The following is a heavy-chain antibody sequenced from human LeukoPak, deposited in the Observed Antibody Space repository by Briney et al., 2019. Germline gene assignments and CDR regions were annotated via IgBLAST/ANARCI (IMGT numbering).Heavy chain of an antibody. D-gene: IGHD3-16*02. CDR3: ARVHYDYVWGSYRYLYRDALDI. J-gene: IGHJ3*02. CDR1: GGSISSYY. V-gene: IGHV4-59*01. CDR2: IYYSGST. Sequence: SETLSLTCTVSGGSISSYYWSWVRQPPGKGLEWIGYIYYSGSTNYNPSLKSRVTISVDTSKNQFSLKLSSVTAADTAVYYCARVHYDYVWGSYRYLYRDALDIWGQGTMVTVSS.